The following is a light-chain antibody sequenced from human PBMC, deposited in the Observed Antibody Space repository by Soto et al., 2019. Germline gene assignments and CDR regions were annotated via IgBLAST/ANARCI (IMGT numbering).Light chain of an antibody. J-gene: IGKJ1*01. V-gene: IGKV1-39*01. Sequence: DIQMTQSPSSLSASVGDRVSITCRASQRVSTYLNWYQQKPGKAPKLLIYGASTLQSGVPSRFSSSGSGTEFTLIISSLQPDDFAAYYCQQSYSAPRTFGQGTKVDIK. CDR2: GAS. CDR3: QQSYSAPRT. CDR1: QRVSTY.